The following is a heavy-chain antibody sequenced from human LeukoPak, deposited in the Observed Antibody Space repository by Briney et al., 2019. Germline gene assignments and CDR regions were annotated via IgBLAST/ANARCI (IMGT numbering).Heavy chain of an antibody. V-gene: IGHV4-61*01. D-gene: IGHD4-17*01. Sequence: PSETLSPTCTVSGGSVSSGSYYWSWIRQPPGKGLEWIGYIYYSGSTNYNPSLKSRVTISVDTSKNQFSLKLSSVTAADTAVYYCARDSTTVMADYWGQGTLVTVSS. CDR1: GGSVSSGSYY. J-gene: IGHJ4*02. CDR3: ARDSTTVMADY. CDR2: IYYSGST.